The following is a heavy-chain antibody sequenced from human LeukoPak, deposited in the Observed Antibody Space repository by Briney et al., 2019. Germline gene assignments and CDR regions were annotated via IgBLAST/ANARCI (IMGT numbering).Heavy chain of an antibody. CDR3: ARGGDRSGYFDY. J-gene: IGHJ4*02. V-gene: IGHV1-2*02. Sequence: ASVKVSCKASGYTFTAYYMHWVRQAPGQGLEWMGWINPNSGDTNYAQKFQGRVTMTRDTSISTAYMGLSRLRSDDTAVYYCARGGDRSGYFDYWGQGTLVTVSS. CDR1: GYTFTAYY. CDR2: INPNSGDT. D-gene: IGHD3-22*01.